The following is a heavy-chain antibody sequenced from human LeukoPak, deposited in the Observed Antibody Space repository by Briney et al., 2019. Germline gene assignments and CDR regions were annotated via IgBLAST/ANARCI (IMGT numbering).Heavy chain of an antibody. V-gene: IGHV4-59*01. D-gene: IGHD3-3*01. CDR2: IYYSGST. J-gene: IGHJ6*02. CDR1: GGSISSYY. Sequence: KPSETLSLTCTVSGGSISSYYWSWIRQPPGKGLEWIGYIYYSGSTNYNPSLKSRVTISVDTSKNQFSLKLSSVTAADTAVYYCARDGSDYDFWSGPLFVWGQGTTVTVSS. CDR3: ARDGSDYDFWSGPLFV.